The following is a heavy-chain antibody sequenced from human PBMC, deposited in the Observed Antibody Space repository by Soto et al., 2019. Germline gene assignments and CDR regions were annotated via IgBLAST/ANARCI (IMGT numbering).Heavy chain of an antibody. J-gene: IGHJ6*02. CDR2: IYHSGST. CDR1: GGSISSGGYS. D-gene: IGHD3-3*01. Sequence: QLQLQESGSGLVKPSQTLSLTCAVSGGSISSGGYSWSWIRQPPGKGLEWIGYIYHSGSTYYNPSLTSRVTISVDRSKNQFSLKLSSVTAADTAVYYCARGPRIRIFGVADIGYYYYGMDVWGQGTTVTVSS. V-gene: IGHV4-30-2*01. CDR3: ARGPRIRIFGVADIGYYYYGMDV.